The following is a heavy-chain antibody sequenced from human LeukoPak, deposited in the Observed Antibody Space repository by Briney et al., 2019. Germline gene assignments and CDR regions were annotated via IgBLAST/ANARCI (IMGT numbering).Heavy chain of an antibody. CDR2: IYYTGST. Sequence: SETLSLTCTVSGGSVHTSSYYWAWIRQPPGKALEWIGTIYYTGSTYYNPSLRSRVALSIDTSKKQFSLNLSSVTAADTAVYYCARDGYSYGKGMDVWGKGTTVTVSS. CDR3: ARDGYSYGKGMDV. V-gene: IGHV4-39*02. J-gene: IGHJ6*04. D-gene: IGHD5-18*01. CDR1: GGSVHTSSYY.